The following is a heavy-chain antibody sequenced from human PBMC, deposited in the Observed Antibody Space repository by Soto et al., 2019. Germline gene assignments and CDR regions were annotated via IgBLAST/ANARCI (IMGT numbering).Heavy chain of an antibody. D-gene: IGHD3-10*01. CDR2: INQDGSER. CDR1: GFTFSNYW. CDR3: ARSPSFGWYFDL. J-gene: IGHJ2*01. Sequence: LRLSCAASGFTFSNYWMSWVRQAPGKGLEWVANINQDGSERNYVDSVKGRFTISRDNAKNSLHLQMNSLRAEDTAVYYCARSPSFGWYFDLWGRGTLVTVS. V-gene: IGHV3-7*01.